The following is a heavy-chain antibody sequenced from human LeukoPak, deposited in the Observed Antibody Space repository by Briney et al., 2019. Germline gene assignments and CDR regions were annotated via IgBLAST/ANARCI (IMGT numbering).Heavy chain of an antibody. V-gene: IGHV3-23*01. CDR3: ANLWGYSYGRHYFDY. CDR1: GFTFSSYA. J-gene: IGHJ4*02. CDR2: ISGSGGST. Sequence: GGSLRLSCAASGFTFSSYAMSWVRQAPGKGVEWVSAISGSGGSTYYAASVKGRLTISRDNSKNTLYLQMNSLRAEDTAVYYCANLWGYSYGRHYFDYWGQGTLATVSS. D-gene: IGHD5-18*01.